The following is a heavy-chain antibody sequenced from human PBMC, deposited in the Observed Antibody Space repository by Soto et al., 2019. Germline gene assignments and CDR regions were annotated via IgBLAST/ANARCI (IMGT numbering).Heavy chain of an antibody. Sequence: GGSLRLSCAASGFTFSSYGMSWVRQAPGKGLEWVSAIGDNGSTYYADSVKGRFTISRDNSKNTLYLQMNSLRAEDTAVYYCAKWSRGYDVNDYWGQGTLVTVSS. CDR2: IGDNGST. D-gene: IGHD5-12*01. CDR3: AKWSRGYDVNDY. J-gene: IGHJ4*02. CDR1: GFTFSSYG. V-gene: IGHV3-23*01.